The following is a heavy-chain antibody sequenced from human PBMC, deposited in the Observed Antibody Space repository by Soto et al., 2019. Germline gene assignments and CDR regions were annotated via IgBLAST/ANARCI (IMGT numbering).Heavy chain of an antibody. CDR1: GFTFSGSA. CDR2: IRSKTNTCAT. D-gene: IGHD3-22*01. V-gene: IGHV3-73*01. CDR3: TRDPRNYYDSIGSANWFDP. J-gene: IGHJ5*02. Sequence: PGGSLRLSCAASGFTFSGSAMHWVRQASGKGLEWVGRIRSKTNTCATAYAASVKGRFTISRDDSKDTAYLQMNSLKTEDTAVYYCTRDPRNYYDSIGSANWFDPWGQGTLVTVSS.